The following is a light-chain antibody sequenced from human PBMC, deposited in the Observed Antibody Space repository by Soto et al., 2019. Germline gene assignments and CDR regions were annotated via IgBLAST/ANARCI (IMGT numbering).Light chain of an antibody. CDR3: QQRSNWPSLT. Sequence: EIVLTQSPGTLSLSPGERATLSCRASQSVSSYLAWYQQKPGQAPRLLIYDASNRATGIPARFSGSVSGPDFTLTISSLEPEDFAVYYCQQRSNWPSLTFGGGTKVDIK. J-gene: IGKJ4*01. V-gene: IGKV3-11*01. CDR2: DAS. CDR1: QSVSSY.